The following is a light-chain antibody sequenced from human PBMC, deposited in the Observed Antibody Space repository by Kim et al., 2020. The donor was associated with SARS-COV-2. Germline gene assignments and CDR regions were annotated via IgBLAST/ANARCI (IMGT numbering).Light chain of an antibody. CDR3: QVWDSSSDHPRV. Sequence: SYELTQAPSVSVAPGKTARIPCGGNNIGRKSVHWYQQKPGQAPVVVIYYDSDRPSGIPERFSGYNSGNTATLTISRVEAGDEADYYCQVWDSSSDHPRVFGGGTQLTVL. CDR2: YDS. CDR1: NIGRKS. J-gene: IGLJ3*02. V-gene: IGLV3-21*04.